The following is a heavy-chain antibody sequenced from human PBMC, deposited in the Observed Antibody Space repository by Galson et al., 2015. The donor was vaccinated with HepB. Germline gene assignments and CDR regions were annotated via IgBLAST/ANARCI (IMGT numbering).Heavy chain of an antibody. J-gene: IGHJ2*01. Sequence: SETLSLTCTVSGGSISSYYWSWIRQPPGKGLEWIGYIYYSGSTNYNPSLKSRVTISVDTSKNQFSLKLSSVTAADTAVYYCARRGVDTAMVWYFDLWGRGTLVTVSS. CDR3: ARRGVDTAMVWYFDL. V-gene: IGHV4-59*08. CDR1: GGSISSYY. CDR2: IYYSGST. D-gene: IGHD5-18*01.